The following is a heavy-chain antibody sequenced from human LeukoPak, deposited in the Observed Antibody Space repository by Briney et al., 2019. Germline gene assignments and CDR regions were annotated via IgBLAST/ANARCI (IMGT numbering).Heavy chain of an antibody. CDR2: IKQDGSEK. Sequence: GGSLGLSCAASGFTFSSYAMSWVRQAPGKGLEWVANIKQDGSEKYYVDSVKGRFTISRDNAKNSLYLQMNSLRAEDTAVYYCARDRDGIGLDYWGQGTLVTVSS. CDR1: GFTFSSYA. CDR3: ARDRDGIGLDY. D-gene: IGHD5-24*01. J-gene: IGHJ4*02. V-gene: IGHV3-7*01.